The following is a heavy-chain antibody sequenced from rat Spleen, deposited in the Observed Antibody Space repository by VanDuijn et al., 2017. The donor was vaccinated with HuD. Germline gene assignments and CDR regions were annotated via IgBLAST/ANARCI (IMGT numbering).Heavy chain of an antibody. CDR3: ARHRDWGRGWFAY. V-gene: IGHV5-29*01. CDR2: ISYDGSRT. D-gene: IGHD5-1*01. J-gene: IGHJ2*01. Sequence: EVQLVESGGDLVQPGRSLKLSCAASGFTLSDHFMAWVRQTPTKGLEWVATISYDGSRTYYRDSVKGRFTISRDNAKSTLYLQGDSLRSEDTATYYCARHRDWGRGWFAYWGQGVMVTVSS. CDR1: GFTLSDHF.